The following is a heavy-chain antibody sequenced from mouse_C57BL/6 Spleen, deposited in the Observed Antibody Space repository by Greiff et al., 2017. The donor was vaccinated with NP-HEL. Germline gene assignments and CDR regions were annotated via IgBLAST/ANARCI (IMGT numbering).Heavy chain of an antibody. V-gene: IGHV5-9-1*02. D-gene: IGHD4-1*01. J-gene: IGHJ2*01. CDR3: TRERGVPELGYFDY. CDR2: ISSGGDYI. CDR1: GFTFSSYA. Sequence: EVQRVESGEGLVKPGGSLKLSCAASGFTFSSYAMSWVRQTPEKRLEWVAYISSGGDYIYYADTVKGRFTISRDNARNTLYLQMSSLKSEDTAMYYCTRERGVPELGYFDYWGQGTTLTVSS.